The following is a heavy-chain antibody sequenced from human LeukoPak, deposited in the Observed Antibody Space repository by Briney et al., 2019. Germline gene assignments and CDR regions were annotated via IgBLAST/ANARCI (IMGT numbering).Heavy chain of an antibody. CDR3: ARDGVYCSSTSCYWDNWFDP. V-gene: IGHV3-21*01. CDR1: GFTFSSYS. CDR2: ISSSSSYI. J-gene: IGHJ5*02. Sequence: GGSLRLSCAASGFTFSSYSMNWIRQAPGKGLEWVSSISSSSSYIYYADSVEGRFTISRDNAKNSLYLQMNSLRAEDTAVYYCARDGVYCSSTSCYWDNWFDPWGQGTLVTVSS. D-gene: IGHD2-2*01.